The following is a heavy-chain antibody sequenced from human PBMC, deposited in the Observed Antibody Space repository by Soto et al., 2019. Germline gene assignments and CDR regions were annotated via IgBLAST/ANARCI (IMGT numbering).Heavy chain of an antibody. CDR3: AKDVGSGGYFVVSYYYGMDV. V-gene: IGHV3-23*01. CDR2: ISGSGGST. D-gene: IGHD3-10*01. CDR1: GFTFSSYA. Sequence: GGSLRLSCAASGFTFSSYAMSWVRQAPGKGLEWVSAISGSGGSTYYADSVKGRFTISRDNSKNTLYLQMNSLRAEDTAVYYCAKDVGSGGYFVVSYYYGMDVWGQGTTVTVSS. J-gene: IGHJ6*02.